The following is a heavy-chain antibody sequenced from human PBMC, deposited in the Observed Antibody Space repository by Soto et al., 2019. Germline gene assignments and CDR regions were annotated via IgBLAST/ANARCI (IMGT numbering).Heavy chain of an antibody. CDR1: GFSLSDSRLG. D-gene: IGHD1-26*01. CDR2: IFSGDDR. CDR3: GRIDVTRDWLYYLGP. J-gene: IGHJ5*02. Sequence: QVTLKESGPVLLRPTETLTLTCTVSGFSLSDSRLGVGWIRQPPGKALEWVAHIFSGDDRSYSPSLRSRLTIPQDPSISQVVLTLTHVDPADPATYYCGRIDVTRDWLYYLGPWGRGTPVTVSP. V-gene: IGHV2-26*01.